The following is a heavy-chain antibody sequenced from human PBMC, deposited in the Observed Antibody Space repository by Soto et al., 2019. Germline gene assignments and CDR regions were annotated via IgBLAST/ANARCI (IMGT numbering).Heavy chain of an antibody. CDR3: ARRYGGNLDY. V-gene: IGHV4-59*08. D-gene: IGHD2-15*01. CDR2: IYYSGST. J-gene: IGHJ4*02. Sequence: WTWIRQPPGKGLEWIGYIYYSGSTNYNPSIKSRVTISVDTSKNQFSLNLSSVTAADTAVYYCARRYGGNLDYWGQGTLVTVSS.